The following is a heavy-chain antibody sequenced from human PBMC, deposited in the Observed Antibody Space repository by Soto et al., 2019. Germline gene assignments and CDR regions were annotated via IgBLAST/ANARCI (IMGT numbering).Heavy chain of an antibody. CDR1: GGSFSGYY. CDR3: ARGGKWLVYYYYYGMDV. CDR2: INHSGST. Sequence: PSETLSLTCAVYGGSFSGYYWSWIRQPPGKGLEWIGEINHSGSTNYNPSLKSRVTISVDTSKNQFSLKLSSVTAAATAVYYCARGGKWLVYYYYYGMDVWGQGTTVTVSS. D-gene: IGHD6-19*01. J-gene: IGHJ6*02. V-gene: IGHV4-34*01.